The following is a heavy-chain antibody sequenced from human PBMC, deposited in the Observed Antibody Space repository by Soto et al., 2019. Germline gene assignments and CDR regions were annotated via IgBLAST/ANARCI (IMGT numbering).Heavy chain of an antibody. J-gene: IGHJ6*03. V-gene: IGHV4-39*01. CDR3: ARSLLWFGEDYYMDV. CDR2: IYYSGST. D-gene: IGHD3-10*01. Sequence: SETLSLTCTVSGGSISSSSYYWGWIRQPPGKGLEWIGGIYYSGSTYYNPSLKSRVTISVDTSKNQFSLKLSSVTAADTAVYYCARSLLWFGEDYYMDVWGKGTTVTVSS. CDR1: GGSISSSSYY.